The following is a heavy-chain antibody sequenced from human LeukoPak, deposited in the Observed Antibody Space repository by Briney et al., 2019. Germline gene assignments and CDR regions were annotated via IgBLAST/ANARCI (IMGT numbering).Heavy chain of an antibody. CDR3: APWYYDFWSGSLVDP. Sequence: SVKVSCKASGYTFTTYPINWVRQAPGQGLEWMGGIIPIFGTANYAQKFQGRVTITADESTSTAYMELSSLRSEDTAVYYCAPWYYDFWSGSLVDPWGQGTLVTVSS. J-gene: IGHJ5*02. V-gene: IGHV1-69*13. CDR2: IIPIFGTA. CDR1: GYTFTTYP. D-gene: IGHD3-3*01.